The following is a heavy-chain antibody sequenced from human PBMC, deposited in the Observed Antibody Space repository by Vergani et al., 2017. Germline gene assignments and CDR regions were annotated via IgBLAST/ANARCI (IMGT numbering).Heavy chain of an antibody. V-gene: IGHV1-2*02. CDR3: ARGELLWFGVSTDDAFDI. D-gene: IGHD3-10*01. CDR2: INPNSGGT. CDR1: GYTFTGYY. Sequence: QVQLVQSGAEVKKPGASVKVSCKASGYTFTGYYMHWVRQAPGQGLEWMGWINPNSGGTNYAQKIQGRVTMTRDTSISAAYMELSRLRSEDTAVYYCARGELLWFGVSTDDAFDIWGQGTMVTVSS. J-gene: IGHJ3*02.